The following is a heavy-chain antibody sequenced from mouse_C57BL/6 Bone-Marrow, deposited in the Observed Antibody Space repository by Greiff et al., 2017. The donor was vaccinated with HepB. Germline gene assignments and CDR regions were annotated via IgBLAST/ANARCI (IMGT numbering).Heavy chain of an antibody. D-gene: IGHD2-5*01. Sequence: QVQLQQSGPGLVAPSQSLSITCTVSGFSLTSYGVHWVRQPPGKGLEWLVVIWSDGSTTYNSALKSRLSISKDNSKSQVFLKMNSLQTDDTAMYYCARHKGYYSNWYFDVWGTGTTVTVAS. CDR3: ARHKGYYSNWYFDV. J-gene: IGHJ1*03. V-gene: IGHV2-6-1*01. CDR2: IWSDGST. CDR1: GFSLTSYG.